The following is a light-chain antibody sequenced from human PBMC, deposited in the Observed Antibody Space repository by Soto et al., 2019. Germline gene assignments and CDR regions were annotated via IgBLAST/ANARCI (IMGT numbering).Light chain of an antibody. CDR2: AAS. CDR1: QSVSSTY. J-gene: IGKJ1*01. Sequence: EIVLTQSPGTLSSSPGERATLSCRASQSVSSTYLAWYQQKPGQAPRLLISAASNRATGIPDRFSGSGSGTGFALTISRLEPEEFAVYYCQQYGSSSWTFGQGTRVEI. V-gene: IGKV3-20*01. CDR3: QQYGSSSWT.